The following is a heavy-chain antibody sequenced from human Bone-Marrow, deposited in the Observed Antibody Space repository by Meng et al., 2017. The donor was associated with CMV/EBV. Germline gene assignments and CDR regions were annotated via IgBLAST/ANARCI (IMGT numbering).Heavy chain of an antibody. V-gene: IGHV4-34*01. CDR3: ARSRYTSSPWFDR. J-gene: IGHJ5*02. CDR1: GGSFSDYY. D-gene: IGHD6-6*01. CDR2: IDHGGSS. Sequence: ESLKISCAVYGGSFSDYYWSWIRQSPGKGLEWIGQIDHGGSSKYNPSLKSRVTISVDTSKNQFSLRLNSVTAADTAVYYCARSRYTSSPWFDRWGQGTLVTFSS.